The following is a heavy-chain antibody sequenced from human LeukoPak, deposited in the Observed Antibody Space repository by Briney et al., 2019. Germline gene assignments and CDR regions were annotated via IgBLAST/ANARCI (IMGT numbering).Heavy chain of an antibody. V-gene: IGHV4-30-2*02. CDR1: GGSISSGGYY. CDR3: ARLHTMVRGALDY. Sequence: PSETLSLTCTVSGGSISSGGYYWSWIRQPPGKGLEWIGYIYHSGSTYYNPSLKSRVTISADRSKNQFSLKLSSVTAADTAVYYCARLHTMVRGALDYWGQGTLVTVSS. D-gene: IGHD3-10*01. J-gene: IGHJ4*02. CDR2: IYHSGST.